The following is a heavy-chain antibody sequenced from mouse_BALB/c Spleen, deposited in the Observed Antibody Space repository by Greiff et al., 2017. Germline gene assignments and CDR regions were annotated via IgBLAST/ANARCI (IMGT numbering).Heavy chain of an antibody. CDR3: AREVPDGYYAYWYFDV. Sequence: EVMLVESGGGLVKPGGSLKLSCAASGFTFSSYAMSWVRQTPEKRLEWVASISSGGSTYYPDSVKGRFTISRDNARNILYLQMSSLRSEDTAMYYCAREVPDGYYAYWYFDVWGAGTTVTVSS. D-gene: IGHD2-3*01. V-gene: IGHV5-6-5*01. CDR2: ISSGGST. CDR1: GFTFSSYA. J-gene: IGHJ1*01.